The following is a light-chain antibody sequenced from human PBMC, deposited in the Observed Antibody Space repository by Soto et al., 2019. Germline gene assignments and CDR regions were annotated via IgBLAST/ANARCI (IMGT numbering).Light chain of an antibody. CDR3: QQYNSYST. CDR1: HSISSW. J-gene: IGKJ1*01. CDR2: KAS. Sequence: DIQMTPSPSTLSASVVDRVTITCRASHSISSWLAWYQQTPGKAPKLLIYKASSLESGVPSRFSGSGSGTEFTLTISSLQPDDFATYYCQQYNSYSTFGQGTKVDI. V-gene: IGKV1-5*03.